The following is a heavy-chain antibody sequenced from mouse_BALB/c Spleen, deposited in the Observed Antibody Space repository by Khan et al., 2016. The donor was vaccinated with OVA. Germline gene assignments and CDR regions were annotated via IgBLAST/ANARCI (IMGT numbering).Heavy chain of an antibody. J-gene: IGHJ3*01. Sequence: QVQLKESGPGLVAPSQSLSITCTVSGLSLTNYGISWIRQPPGKGLEWLGVIWGDGSTNYHSALISRLSINKDNSKRQVFLKLNSLQTDDTATYYCAIIYYGYDWCTYWGQGTLVTVSA. V-gene: IGHV2-3*01. CDR1: GLSLTNYG. CDR2: IWGDGST. D-gene: IGHD2-2*01. CDR3: AIIYYGYDWCTY.